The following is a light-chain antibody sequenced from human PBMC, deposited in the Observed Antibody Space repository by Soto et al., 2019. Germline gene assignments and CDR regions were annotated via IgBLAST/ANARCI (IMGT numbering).Light chain of an antibody. V-gene: IGLV1-47*01. CDR3: ATWDDSLRGPVL. CDR2: RTH. J-gene: IGLJ2*01. Sequence: QSVLSQAPSASGTPGQRVTISCSGSSSNIGSNYVYWYQQLPETAPKLLIYRTHHRPSGVPDRFSASKSDTSASLVISGLRSEDEAAYYCATWDDSLRGPVLFGGGTKLTVL. CDR1: SSNIGSNY.